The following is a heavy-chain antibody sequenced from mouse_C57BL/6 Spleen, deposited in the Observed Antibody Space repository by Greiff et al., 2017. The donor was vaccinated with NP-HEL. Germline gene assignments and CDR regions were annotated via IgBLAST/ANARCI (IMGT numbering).Heavy chain of an antibody. J-gene: IGHJ1*03. CDR1: GFSLTSYG. Sequence: VKLVESGPGLVQPSQSLSITCTVFGFSLTSYGVHWVRQSPGKGLEWLGVIWSGGSTDYNAAFISRLSISKDNSKSQVFFKMNSLQADDTAIYYCARCPGWYFDVWGTGTTVTVSS. CDR3: ARCPGWYFDV. CDR2: IWSGGST. V-gene: IGHV2-2*01.